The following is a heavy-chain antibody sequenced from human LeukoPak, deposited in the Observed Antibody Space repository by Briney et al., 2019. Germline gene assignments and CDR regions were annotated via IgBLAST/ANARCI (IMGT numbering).Heavy chain of an antibody. CDR3: ARDRVNSGYDSTGFDY. CDR1: GGTFSSYA. V-gene: IGHV1-69*13. CDR2: IIPIFGTA. Sequence: SVKVSCKASGGTFSSYAISWVRQAPGQGLEWMGGIIPIFGTASYAQKFQGRVTITADESTSTAYMELSSLRSEDTAVYYCARDRVNSGYDSTGFDYWGQGTLVTVSS. J-gene: IGHJ4*02. D-gene: IGHD5-12*01.